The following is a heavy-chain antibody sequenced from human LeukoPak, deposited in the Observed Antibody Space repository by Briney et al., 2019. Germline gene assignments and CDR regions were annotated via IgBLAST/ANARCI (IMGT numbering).Heavy chain of an antibody. CDR2: ISGSGGST. J-gene: IGHJ5*02. Sequence: GGALRVSCAASGFTFSSYAMSWGRQAPGKGLEWVSAISGSGGSTYYADSVKGRFTISRDNSKKTLYLQMNSLRAEDTAVYYCAKDRGYSSSSSWFDPWGQGTLVTVSS. V-gene: IGHV3-23*01. D-gene: IGHD6-13*01. CDR1: GFTFSSYA. CDR3: AKDRGYSSSSSWFDP.